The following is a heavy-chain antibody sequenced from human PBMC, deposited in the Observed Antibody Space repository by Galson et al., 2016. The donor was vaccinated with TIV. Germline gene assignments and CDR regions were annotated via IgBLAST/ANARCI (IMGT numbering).Heavy chain of an antibody. J-gene: IGHJ4*02. CDR2: IIPILNIA. V-gene: IGHV1-69*04. Sequence: SVKVSCKASGDTFSNYAISWVRQAPGQGLEWMGRIIPILNIANYAQEFQGRVTINADESTSTVSMELNSLRSDDTAVYYCARGPAENYWGQGTLVTVSS. CDR3: ARGPAENY. CDR1: GDTFSNYA.